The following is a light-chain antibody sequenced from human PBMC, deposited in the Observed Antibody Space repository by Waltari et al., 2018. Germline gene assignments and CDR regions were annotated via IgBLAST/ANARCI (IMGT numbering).Light chain of an antibody. Sequence: QSVLTQPPSVSGTPGQRVTISCSGSNSNIGGNSVTWYQQVPGTAPKLLLSDDTHGPSGVPDRFSASKSGTSASLAITGLQSEDEADYYCAVWDDSLGGVFGGGTKLTVL. CDR1: NSNIGGNS. CDR3: AVWDDSLGGV. J-gene: IGLJ3*02. CDR2: DDT. V-gene: IGLV1-44*01.